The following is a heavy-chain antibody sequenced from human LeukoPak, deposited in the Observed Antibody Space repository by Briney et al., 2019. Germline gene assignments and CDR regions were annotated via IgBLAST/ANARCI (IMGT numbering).Heavy chain of an antibody. V-gene: IGHV3-9*01. CDR2: ISWNSGSI. CDR3: AKGYTNGSYSRFDY. D-gene: IGHD6-19*01. Sequence: GGSLRLSCAASGFTFYNFAMHWVRHAPGKGLEWVSGISWNSGSIGYADSLKGRFTISRDNAKHSLYLQMNNLRAEDTALYYCAKGYTNGSYSRFDYWGQRTLV. CDR1: GFTFYNFA. J-gene: IGHJ4*02.